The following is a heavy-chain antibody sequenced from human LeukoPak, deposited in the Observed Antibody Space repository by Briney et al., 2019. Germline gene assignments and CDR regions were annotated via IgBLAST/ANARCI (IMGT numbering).Heavy chain of an antibody. J-gene: IGHJ5*02. Sequence: GGSLRLSCVASGFTFSSYDMSWVRQAPGKGLEWVSYISGGGSMVYYADSVKGRFTISRDNAKNSLYLQMNSLTAEDAAVYYCARDRATGYIIKYWFDTWGQGTLVTVSS. CDR3: ARDRATGYIIKYWFDT. CDR2: ISGGGSMV. D-gene: IGHD3-10*01. V-gene: IGHV3-48*03. CDR1: GFTFSSYD.